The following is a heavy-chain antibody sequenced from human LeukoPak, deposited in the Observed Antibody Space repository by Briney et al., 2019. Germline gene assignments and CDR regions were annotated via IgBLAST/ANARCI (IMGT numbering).Heavy chain of an antibody. CDR3: ARVAVSGPTGWFDS. Sequence: GGSLRLSCAGSGFALKSYSLTWVRQAPGKGLEWISSISSTSAYIHYADSVKGRFTISRDNVDNVVYLEMNSLGAEDTATYYCARVAVSGPTGWFDSWGQGTLVIVSS. CDR1: GFALKSYS. D-gene: IGHD2-8*02. CDR2: ISSTSAYI. J-gene: IGHJ5*01. V-gene: IGHV3-21*01.